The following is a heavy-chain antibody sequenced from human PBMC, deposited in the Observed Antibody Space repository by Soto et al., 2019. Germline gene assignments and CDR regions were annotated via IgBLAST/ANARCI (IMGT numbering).Heavy chain of an antibody. Sequence: QVQLQESGPGLVKPSQTLSLTCTVSGGSISCGGYYWSWIRQHPGKGMEWIGYIYYSGSTYYNPSLESRVSISGDTSKNHFSLKLSSVTAADTAVYYCARGGPVISTSCYVAWCDPWGQGTLVTASS. D-gene: IGHD2-2*01. V-gene: IGHV4-31*03. CDR2: IYYSGST. CDR3: ARGGPVISTSCYVAWCDP. J-gene: IGHJ5*02. CDR1: GGSISCGGYY.